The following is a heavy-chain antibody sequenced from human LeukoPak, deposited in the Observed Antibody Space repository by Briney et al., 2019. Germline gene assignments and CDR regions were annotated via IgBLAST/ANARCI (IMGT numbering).Heavy chain of an antibody. CDR2: INPNSGGT. D-gene: IGHD3-9*01. CDR1: GYTFSGYY. Sequence: GASVKVSCKASGYTFSGYYMHWVRQAPGQGLEWMGWINPNSGGTNYAQKFQGRVTMTRDTSISTAYMELSRLRSDDTAVYYCARTVLRYFDWLFRGTNWFDPWGQGTLVTVSS. CDR3: ARTVLRYFDWLFRGTNWFDP. J-gene: IGHJ5*02. V-gene: IGHV1-2*02.